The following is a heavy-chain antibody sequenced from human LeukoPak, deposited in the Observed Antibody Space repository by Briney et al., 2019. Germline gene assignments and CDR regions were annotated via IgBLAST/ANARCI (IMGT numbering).Heavy chain of an antibody. CDR3: ARDPSGGLLYKWFDP. CDR2: IYHSGST. V-gene: IGHV4-30-2*01. J-gene: IGHJ5*02. D-gene: IGHD3-10*01. Sequence: SETLSLTCAVSGGSISSGGYSWSWIRQPPGKGLEWIGYIYHSGSTYYNPSLKSRVTISVDRSKNQFSLKLTSVTAADTAVYYCARDPSGGLLYKWFDPWGQGILVTVSS. CDR1: GGSISSGGYS.